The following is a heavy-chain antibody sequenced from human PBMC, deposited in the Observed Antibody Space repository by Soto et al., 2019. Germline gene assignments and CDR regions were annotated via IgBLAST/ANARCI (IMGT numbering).Heavy chain of an antibody. D-gene: IGHD3-16*02. Sequence: EVQLVESGGGLVKPGGSLRLSCAASGFTFSSYSMNWVRQAPGKGLEWVSSISSSSSYIYYADSVKGRVTISRDNAKNSLYLQMNSLRAEDTAVYYCARDQGYDYIWGSYRYTVWFDPWGQGTLVTVSS. CDR1: GFTFSSYS. V-gene: IGHV3-21*01. CDR2: ISSSSSYI. J-gene: IGHJ5*02. CDR3: ARDQGYDYIWGSYRYTVWFDP.